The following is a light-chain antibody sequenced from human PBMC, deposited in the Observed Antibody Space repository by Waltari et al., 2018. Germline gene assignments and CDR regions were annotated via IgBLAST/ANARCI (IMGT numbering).Light chain of an antibody. CDR1: PRVNIH. Sequence: SLRARPRVNIHVSVYTQTPGQGPRPLNYGASTRGTTIPARFSGSEAGTDFTHTSSVLQSEHFAVDYCRQYNHWPPWTFGQGTKVEIK. V-gene: IGKV3-15*01. J-gene: IGKJ1*01. CDR2: GAS. CDR3: RQYNHWPPWT.